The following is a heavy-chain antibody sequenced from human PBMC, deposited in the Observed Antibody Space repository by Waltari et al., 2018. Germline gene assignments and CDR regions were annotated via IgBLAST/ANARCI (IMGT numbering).Heavy chain of an antibody. J-gene: IGHJ4*02. D-gene: IGHD1-26*01. CDR2: ISSSSSYI. CDR3: ARDRGSGSSPLDY. CDR1: GFTFSTYS. Sequence: EVQLVESGGGLVKPGGSLRLSCAASGFTFSTYSMTWVRQAPGKGLEWVSSISSSSSYIYYADSVKGRFTISRDNAKNSLYLQMNSLRAEDTAVYSGARDRGSGSSPLDYWGQGTLVTVSS. V-gene: IGHV3-21*01.